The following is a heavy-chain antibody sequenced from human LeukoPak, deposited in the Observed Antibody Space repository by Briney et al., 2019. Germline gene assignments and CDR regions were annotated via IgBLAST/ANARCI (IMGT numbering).Heavy chain of an antibody. CDR2: IIPIFGTA. J-gene: IGHJ3*02. D-gene: IGHD6-13*01. V-gene: IGHV1-69*13. Sequence: ASVKVSCKASGGTFSSYAISWVRQAPGQGLEWMGGIIPIFGTANYAQKFQGRVTITADESTSTAYMELSSLRSEDTAVYYCARETFNRRHSSSWSVIDAFDIWGQGTMVTVSS. CDR1: GGTFSSYA. CDR3: ARETFNRRHSSSWSVIDAFDI.